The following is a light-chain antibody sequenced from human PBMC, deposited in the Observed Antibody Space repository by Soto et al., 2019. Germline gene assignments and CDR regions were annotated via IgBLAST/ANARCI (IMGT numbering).Light chain of an antibody. CDR1: SSDVGGYNY. CDR3: NSYGSTSTRYV. J-gene: IGLJ1*01. Sequence: QSALTQPASVSGSPGQSITISCTGTSSDVGGYNYVSWYQQHPGKAPKLMNYEVRNRPSGVSNRFSGSKSGNTASLTISGLQAEDEADYFCNSYGSTSTRYVFGTGTKLTVL. V-gene: IGLV2-14*01. CDR2: EVR.